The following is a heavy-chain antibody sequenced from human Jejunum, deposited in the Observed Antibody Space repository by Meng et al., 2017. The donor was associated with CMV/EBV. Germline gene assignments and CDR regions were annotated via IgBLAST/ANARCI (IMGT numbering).Heavy chain of an antibody. D-gene: IGHD1-14*01. J-gene: IGHJ5*01. CDR2: MYYDGSQ. CDR3: AFMRGQPRRNYFDF. CDR1: GGSLSSSSKY. Sequence: SGGSLSSSSKYWGWVREPPGKGLEWIGNMYYDGSQYYNPSLKSRVSIFADLSRNQFSLRLASVSAADTAMYYCAFMRGQPRRNYFDFWGPGTLVTVSS. V-gene: IGHV4-39*07.